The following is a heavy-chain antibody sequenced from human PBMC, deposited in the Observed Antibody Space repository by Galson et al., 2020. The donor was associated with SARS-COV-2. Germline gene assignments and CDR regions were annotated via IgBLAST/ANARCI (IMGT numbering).Heavy chain of an antibody. D-gene: IGHD6-19*01. CDR2: IVVGSANT. V-gene: IGHV1-58*01. Sequence: KISCKASGVTFTSSVVQWVRQARGQRLEWMGWIVVGSANTNYAQKFQERVTITRDMSTSTAYMELSSLRSEDTAVYYCAASSSGWYFGFWGQGTLVTVSS. CDR1: GVTFTSSV. J-gene: IGHJ4*02. CDR3: AASSSGWYFGF.